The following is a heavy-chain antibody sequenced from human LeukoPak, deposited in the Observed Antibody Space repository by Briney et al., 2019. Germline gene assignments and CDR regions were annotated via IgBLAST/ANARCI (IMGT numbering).Heavy chain of an antibody. Sequence: GGSLRLSCAASGFTFSSYGMGWVRQAPGKGLEWVSSISGGGETTYYADSVKGRFPISRDNSKNTLYLQMNSLRAEDTAVYYCARNNRRSSSWYFNYWGQGTLVTVSS. CDR3: ARNNRRSSSWYFNY. CDR2: ISGGGETT. CDR1: GFTFSSYG. V-gene: IGHV3-23*01. J-gene: IGHJ4*02. D-gene: IGHD6-13*01.